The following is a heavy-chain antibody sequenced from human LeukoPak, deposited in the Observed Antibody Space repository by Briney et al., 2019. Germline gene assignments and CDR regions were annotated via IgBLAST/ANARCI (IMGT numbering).Heavy chain of an antibody. CDR1: GGTFSSYA. CDR3: ARGGSRHYYYYMDV. J-gene: IGHJ6*03. V-gene: IGHV1-69*06. D-gene: IGHD6-13*01. Sequence: ASVKVSCKASGGTFSSYAISWVRQAPGQGLEWMGGIIPIFGTANYAQKFQGRVTITADKSTSTAYMELSSLRSEDTAVYYCARGGSRHYYYYMDVWGKGTTVTVSS. CDR2: IIPIFGTA.